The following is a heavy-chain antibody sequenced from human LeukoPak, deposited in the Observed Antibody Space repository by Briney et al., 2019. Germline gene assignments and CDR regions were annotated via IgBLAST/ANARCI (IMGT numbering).Heavy chain of an antibody. D-gene: IGHD3/OR15-3a*01. CDR3: ARDPVDGFAFFDY. Sequence: PSDTLSLTCTVSGGAISSGSHHWSWIRAPARKVLERLGGVQASGNINYDPSLKSRVTISVDSSRKQFSLNLNSVTAADTAVYYCARDPVDGFAFFDYWGQGTLVTVPS. CDR1: GGAISSGSHH. CDR2: VQASGNI. V-gene: IGHV4-61*02. J-gene: IGHJ4*02.